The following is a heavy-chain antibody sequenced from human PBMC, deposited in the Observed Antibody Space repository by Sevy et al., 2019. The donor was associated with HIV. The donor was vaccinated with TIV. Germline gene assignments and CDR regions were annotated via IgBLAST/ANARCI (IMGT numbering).Heavy chain of an antibody. V-gene: IGHV3-23*01. D-gene: IGHD6-19*01. Sequence: GGSLKLSCAASGSTFKNYAKSWVNKDPGKGLVWASTISRSTRSTYYADSVKGRFTISRDNSKRTLYLQMNSLRAEDTAIYYCAAHDSGWYFSNYWGQGTLVTVSS. CDR3: AAHDSGWYFSNY. CDR1: GSTFKNYA. J-gene: IGHJ4*02. CDR2: ISRSTRST.